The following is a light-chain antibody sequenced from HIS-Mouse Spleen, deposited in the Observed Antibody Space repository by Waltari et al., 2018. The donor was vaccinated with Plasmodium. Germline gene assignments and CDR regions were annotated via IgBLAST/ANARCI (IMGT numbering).Light chain of an antibody. CDR3: YSTDSSGNHRV. CDR2: EDS. J-gene: IGLJ3*02. CDR1: ALPKKY. Sequence: SYELTQPPSVSVSPDQTARITCSGDALPKKYAYWYQQKSGQAPVLVISEDSKRPAGIPERFAGSSSGTMATLTISGAQVEDEADYYCYSTDSSGNHRVFGGGTKLTVL. V-gene: IGLV3-10*01.